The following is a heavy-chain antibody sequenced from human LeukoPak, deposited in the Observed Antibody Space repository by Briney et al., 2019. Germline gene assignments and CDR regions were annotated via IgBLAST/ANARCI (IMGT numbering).Heavy chain of an antibody. CDR2: ITYDGYYK. D-gene: IGHD2-8*01. CDR1: GFTFTSYR. CDR3: ARDRGGFRIMVMTD. Sequence: GGSLRLSCAASGFTFTSYRMHWVRQSPGKGLEWVALITYDGYYKYYSDSVKGRFTISSDTSKNTLYLQMNSLRAEDTAVYYCARDRGGFRIMVMTDWGQGTPVTVSS. V-gene: IGHV3-30*03. J-gene: IGHJ4*02.